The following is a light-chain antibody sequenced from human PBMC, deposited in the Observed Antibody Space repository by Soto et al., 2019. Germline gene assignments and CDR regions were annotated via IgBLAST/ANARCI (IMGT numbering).Light chain of an antibody. Sequence: DIQMTQSPSTLSASVGDRVTITCRASQSINNWLAWYQQKPGKAPKLLTYDASSLESGVPSRFSGSGSGTEFTLTISSLQPDDLATYYCQQYNLYWTFGQGTKVDIK. CDR3: QQYNLYWT. J-gene: IGKJ1*01. CDR1: QSINNW. V-gene: IGKV1-5*01. CDR2: DAS.